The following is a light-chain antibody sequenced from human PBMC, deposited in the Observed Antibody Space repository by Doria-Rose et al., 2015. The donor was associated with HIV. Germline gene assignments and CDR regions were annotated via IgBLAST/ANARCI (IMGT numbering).Light chain of an antibody. J-gene: IGLJ1*01. CDR1: NIGSRH. V-gene: IGLV3-21*02. Sequence: VLTPPPSVSVAPGQTARITCGGNNIGSRHVHWYQQRPGQAPVLVVYDDDARPSVISGRFSGSNSGNTATLTISWVEAGDEADYYCQASDSGREWGVFGSGTKVTVL. CDR3: QASDSGREWGV. CDR2: DDD.